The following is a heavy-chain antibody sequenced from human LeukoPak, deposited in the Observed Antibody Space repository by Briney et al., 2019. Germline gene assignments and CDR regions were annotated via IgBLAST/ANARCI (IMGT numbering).Heavy chain of an antibody. V-gene: IGHV3-23*01. J-gene: IGHJ4*02. D-gene: IGHD3-22*01. CDR3: AKATDYYDSSGYYHRPDY. CDR1: GFTFSSYA. Sequence: GGFLRLSCAASGFTFSSYAMSWVRQAPGKGLEWVSAISGSGGSTYYADSVKGRFTISRDNSKNTLYLQMNSLRAEDTAVYYCAKATDYYDSSGYYHRPDYWGQGTLVTVSS. CDR2: ISGSGGST.